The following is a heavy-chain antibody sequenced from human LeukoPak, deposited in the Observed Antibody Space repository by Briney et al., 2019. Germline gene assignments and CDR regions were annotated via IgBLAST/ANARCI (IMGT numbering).Heavy chain of an antibody. D-gene: IGHD3-22*01. J-gene: IGHJ4*02. Sequence: PGGSLRLSCAASGFTFSSYSMNWVRQAPGKGLEWVSYISSSGSTIYYADSVKGRFTISRDNAKNSLYLQMNSLRAEDTAVYYCARDQYYYDSSGYSPLDYWGQGTLVTVSS. V-gene: IGHV3-48*04. CDR1: GFTFSSYS. CDR2: ISSSGSTI. CDR3: ARDQYYYDSSGYSPLDY.